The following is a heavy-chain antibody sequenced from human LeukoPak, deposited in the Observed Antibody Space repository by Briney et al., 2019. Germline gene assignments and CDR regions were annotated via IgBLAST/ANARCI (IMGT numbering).Heavy chain of an antibody. V-gene: IGHV1-46*01. CDR3: ARGGLGIQASFDY. CDR1: GYTFTNYY. CDR2: INPSGGTT. J-gene: IGHJ4*02. Sequence: ASVTVSCKASGYTFTNYYLHWVRQAPGQGLEWMGIINPSGGTTTYAQKFQGRLTVTRDTSTSTVYMELSSLRPEDTAVYYCARGGLGIQASFDYWGQGTLVSVSS. D-gene: IGHD7-27*01.